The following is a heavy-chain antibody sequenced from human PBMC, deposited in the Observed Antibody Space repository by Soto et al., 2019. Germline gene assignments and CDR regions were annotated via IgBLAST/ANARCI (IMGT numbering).Heavy chain of an antibody. D-gene: IGHD5-18*01. CDR1: GFTFSSSW. CDR2: IKEDGSEK. V-gene: IGHV3-7*01. CDR3: ARDRGYSCFDY. Sequence: GGSLRLSCAASGFTFSSSWMNWVRQAPGKGLEWVAGIKEDGSEKYYVDFVKGRFTISRDNVENSLYLQMNSLRGEDTAVYFCARDRGYSCFDYWGLGTLVTVSS. J-gene: IGHJ4*02.